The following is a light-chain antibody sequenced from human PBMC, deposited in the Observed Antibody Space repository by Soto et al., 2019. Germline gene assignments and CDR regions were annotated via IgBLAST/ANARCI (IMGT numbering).Light chain of an antibody. J-gene: IGKJ2*01. Sequence: EIVMTQSPATLSLSPGERVTLSCRASQSVSSKLAWYQQKPGQAPRLLIYGASIRATDIPARFSGSGSGTEFTLTISRRQSEDFAIFYCQQYSNWPYTFGQGTKLEIK. CDR1: QSVSSK. CDR3: QQYSNWPYT. CDR2: GAS. V-gene: IGKV3-15*01.